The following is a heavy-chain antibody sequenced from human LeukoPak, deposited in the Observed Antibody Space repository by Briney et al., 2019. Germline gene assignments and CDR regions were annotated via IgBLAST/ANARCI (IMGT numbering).Heavy chain of an antibody. J-gene: IGHJ5*02. D-gene: IGHD2-2*01. CDR3: ARGGVVPAAGYNCFDP. CDR1: GYSISSGYY. V-gene: IGHV4-38-2*01. Sequence: PSETLSLTCAASGYSISSGYYWGWIRQPPGKGLEWIGSIYHSGSTYYNPSLKSRVTISVDTSKNQLSLKLNSVTAADTAVYYCARGGVVPAAGYNCFDPWGQGTLVIVSS. CDR2: IYHSGST.